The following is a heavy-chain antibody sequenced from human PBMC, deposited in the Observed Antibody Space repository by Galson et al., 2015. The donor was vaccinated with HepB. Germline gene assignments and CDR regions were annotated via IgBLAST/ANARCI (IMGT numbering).Heavy chain of an antibody. Sequence: SLRLSCAASGFTFSSYWMHWVRQAPGKGLVWVSRINSDGSSTSYADSVKGRFTISRDNAKNTLYLQMNSLRAEDTAVYYCARGCSSTRCYTTNVDYWGQGTLVTVSS. D-gene: IGHD2-2*02. CDR1: GFTFSSYW. V-gene: IGHV3-74*01. J-gene: IGHJ4*02. CDR3: ARGCSSTRCYTTNVDY. CDR2: INSDGSST.